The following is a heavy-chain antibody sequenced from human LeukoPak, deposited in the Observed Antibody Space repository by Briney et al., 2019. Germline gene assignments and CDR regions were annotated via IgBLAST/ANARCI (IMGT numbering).Heavy chain of an antibody. CDR3: AKHYMGSSYNRGLDY. J-gene: IGHJ4*02. D-gene: IGHD3-10*01. V-gene: IGHV4-30-2*03. CDR2: IYYSGLT. CDR1: GFTFDDYG. Sequence: LRLSCAVSGFTFDDYGMSWVRQAPGKGLEWVGSIYYSGLTYYNPSLESRVTISVDTSKNQFSLKLSSVTAADTAIYYCAKHYMGSSYNRGLDYWGQGTLVTVSS.